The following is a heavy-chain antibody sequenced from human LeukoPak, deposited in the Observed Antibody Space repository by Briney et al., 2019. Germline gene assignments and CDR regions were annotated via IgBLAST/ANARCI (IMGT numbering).Heavy chain of an antibody. J-gene: IGHJ4*02. V-gene: IGHV3-48*02. CDR2: ISSSSSSI. Sequence: GGSLRLSCAASGFSFSNYSMNWVRQAPGKGLEWVSYISSSSSSIYYADSVKGRFTISRDNAKNSLYLQMNSLRDEDTAVFYCAREGAYYVRNFDYSGQGTLVTVSS. CDR1: GFSFSNYS. CDR3: AREGAYYVRNFDY. D-gene: IGHD3-22*01.